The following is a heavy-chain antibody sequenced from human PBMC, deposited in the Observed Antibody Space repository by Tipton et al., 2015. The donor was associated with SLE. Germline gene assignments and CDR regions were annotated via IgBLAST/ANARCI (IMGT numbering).Heavy chain of an antibody. CDR3: LGITPDAFDI. Sequence: LRLSCTVSGYSISSGYYWGWIRQPPGKGLEWIGSIYHSGSTYYNPSPKSRVTISVDTSKNQFSLKLSSVTAADTAVYYCLGITPDAFDIWGQGTMVTVSS. J-gene: IGHJ3*02. CDR2: IYHSGST. D-gene: IGHD4-23*01. CDR1: GYSISSGYY. V-gene: IGHV4-38-2*02.